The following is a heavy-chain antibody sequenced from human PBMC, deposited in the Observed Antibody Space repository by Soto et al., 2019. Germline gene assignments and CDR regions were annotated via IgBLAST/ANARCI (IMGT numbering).Heavy chain of an antibody. CDR2: IYYSGST. J-gene: IGHJ4*02. V-gene: IGHV4-39*01. Sequence: PSETLSPTCTVSGGSISSSSYYWGWIRQPPGKGLEWIGSIYYSGSTYYNPSLKSRVTISVDTSKNQFSLKLSSVTAADTAVYYCARHGSVATTLYPLYYFDYWGQGTLVTVSS. CDR3: ARHGSVATTLYPLYYFDY. CDR1: GGSISSSSYY. D-gene: IGHD5-12*01.